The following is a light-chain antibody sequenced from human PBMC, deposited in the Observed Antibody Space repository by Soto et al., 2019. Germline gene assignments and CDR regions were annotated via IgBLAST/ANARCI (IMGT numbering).Light chain of an antibody. Sequence: QSALTQPASVSGSPGQSITITCTGTSSDVGGYKYVSWYQHHPGKAPKLLIYEVSNRPSGVSNRFSGSKSDNTASLTISGLQAEDEADYYCSSSTSISTQVFGGGTKVTVL. J-gene: IGLJ3*02. CDR1: SSDVGGYKY. CDR3: SSSTSISTQV. CDR2: EVS. V-gene: IGLV2-14*01.